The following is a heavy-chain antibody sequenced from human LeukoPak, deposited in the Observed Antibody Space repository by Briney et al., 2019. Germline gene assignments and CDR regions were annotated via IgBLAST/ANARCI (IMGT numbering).Heavy chain of an antibody. CDR2: ISSSSSYI. CDR3: ARVGPRRGGYDILTGYLN. V-gene: IGHV3-21*01. Sequence: GGSLRLSSAASGFTFSSYSMNWVRQAPGKGLEWVSSISSSSSYIYYADSVKGRFTISRDNAKNSLYLQMNSLRAEDTAVYYCARVGPRRGGYDILTGYLNWGQGTLVTVSS. CDR1: GFTFSSYS. J-gene: IGHJ4*02. D-gene: IGHD3-9*01.